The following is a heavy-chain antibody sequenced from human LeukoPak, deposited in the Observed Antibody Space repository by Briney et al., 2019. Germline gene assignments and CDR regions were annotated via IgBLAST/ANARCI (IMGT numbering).Heavy chain of an antibody. CDR3: ARGSGYYDFWRHYYFDY. CDR1: GYTFTGYY. CDR2: INPNSGGT. D-gene: IGHD3-3*01. V-gene: IGHV1-2*02. J-gene: IGHJ4*02. Sequence: ASVKVSCKASGYTFTGYYMHWVRQAPGQGLEWMGWINPNSGGTNHAQKFQGRVTMTRDTSISTAYMELSSLRSEDTAVYYCARGSGYYDFWRHYYFDYWGQGTLVTVSS.